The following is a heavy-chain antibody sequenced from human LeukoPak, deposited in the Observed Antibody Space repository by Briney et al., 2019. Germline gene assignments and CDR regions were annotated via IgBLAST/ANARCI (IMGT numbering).Heavy chain of an antibody. Sequence: PSETLSLTCAVYGVSFSGYYWSWIRQPPGKGLEWIGEINHSGSTNYNPSLKSRVTISVDTSKNQFSLKLSSVTAADTAVYYCARSTYDYVWGSYRRFDYWGQGTLVTVSS. CDR3: ARSTYDYVWGSYRRFDY. J-gene: IGHJ4*02. CDR1: GVSFSGYY. D-gene: IGHD3-16*02. V-gene: IGHV4-34*01. CDR2: INHSGST.